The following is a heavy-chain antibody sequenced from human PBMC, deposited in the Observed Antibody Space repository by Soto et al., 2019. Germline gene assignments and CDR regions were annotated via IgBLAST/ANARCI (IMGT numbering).Heavy chain of an antibody. D-gene: IGHD1-26*01. J-gene: IGHJ5*02. CDR1: GLTFTPYL. CDR2: IKQDRSQK. CDR3: TSNRAQFDT. V-gene: IGHV3-7*01. Sequence: GGYLRVSLVASGLTFTPYLMTWVRQAPGKGLESVANIKQDRSQKHYVDSVKGRFKISRDDAENSLYLQMNNLRAEDTAVYYCTSNRAQFDTWGQGTPVTRSA.